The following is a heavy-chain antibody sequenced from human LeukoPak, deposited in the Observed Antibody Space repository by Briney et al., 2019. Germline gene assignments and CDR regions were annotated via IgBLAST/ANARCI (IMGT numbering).Heavy chain of an antibody. V-gene: IGHV1-46*01. CDR2: INPSGGST. J-gene: IGHJ4*02. D-gene: IGHD3-22*01. CDR1: GYTSTSYY. CDR3: ARDDVYYDSSGYPASGNFDY. Sequence: ASVKVSCKASGYTSTSYYMHWVRQAPGQGLEWMGIINPSGGSTSYAQKFQGRVTMTRDTSTSTVYMELSSLRSEDTAVYYCARDDVYYDSSGYPASGNFDYWGQGTLVTVSS.